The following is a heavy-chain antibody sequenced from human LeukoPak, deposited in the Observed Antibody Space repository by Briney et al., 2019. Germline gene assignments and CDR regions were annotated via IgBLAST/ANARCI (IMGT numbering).Heavy chain of an antibody. D-gene: IGHD3-22*01. J-gene: IGHJ4*02. Sequence: GGSLRLSCAASGFTFSSYSMNWVRQAPGKGLERVSYISSSSSTIYYADSVKGRFTISRDNAKNSLYLQMNSLRAEDTALYYCARAYYYDSSGYYYKDFDYWGQGTLVTVSS. CDR2: ISSSSSTI. V-gene: IGHV3-48*04. CDR1: GFTFSSYS. CDR3: ARAYYYDSSGYYYKDFDY.